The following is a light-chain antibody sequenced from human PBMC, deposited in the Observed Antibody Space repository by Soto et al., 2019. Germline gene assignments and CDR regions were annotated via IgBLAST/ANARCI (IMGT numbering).Light chain of an antibody. J-gene: IGLJ2*01. CDR1: SSDVGSYNY. V-gene: IGLV2-11*01. CDR2: DVS. Sequence: QSALTQPRSVSGSPGQSVTISCTGTSSDVGSYNYVSWYQQHPGKAPKLMIYDVSRRPSGVPDRFSGSKSGNTASLAISGLQAADEAAYYCCSYSGTYSVVFGGGTKVTVL. CDR3: CSYSGTYSVV.